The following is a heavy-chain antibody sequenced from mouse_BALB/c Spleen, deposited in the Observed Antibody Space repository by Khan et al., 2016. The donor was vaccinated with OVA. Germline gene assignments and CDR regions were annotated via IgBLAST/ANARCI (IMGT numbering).Heavy chain of an antibody. V-gene: IGHV1S136*01. Sequence: EVKLLESGPELVKPGASVKMSCKASGYTFTSYVMHWVKQKPGQGLEWIGYISPNSDGSKYNEKFRGKATLTSDKSSSTAYMELSSLTYEDSAVYYCLRSLCYVGSAYEGFAYWGQGTLVTVSA. CDR3: LRSLCYVGSAYEGFAY. J-gene: IGHJ3*01. D-gene: IGHD1-1*01. CDR2: ISPNSDGS. CDR1: GYTFTSYV.